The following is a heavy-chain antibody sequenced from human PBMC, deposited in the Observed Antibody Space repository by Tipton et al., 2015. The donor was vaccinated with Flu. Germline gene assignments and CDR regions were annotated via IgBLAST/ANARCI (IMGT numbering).Heavy chain of an antibody. D-gene: IGHD4-11*01. CDR2: ILHTGDI. V-gene: IGHV4-38-2*02. CDR1: GDSIRSPYF. J-gene: IGHJ5*02. Sequence: TLSLTCSISGDSIRSPYFWGWIRQPPGKGLEWIGNILHTGDIFLNPSLKSRVTISVDRSKNQFSLTVSDVSAADTAMYYCARRDYSNYVSQPKNWSDPWGQGLMVTVSS. CDR3: ARRDYSNYVSQPKNWSDP.